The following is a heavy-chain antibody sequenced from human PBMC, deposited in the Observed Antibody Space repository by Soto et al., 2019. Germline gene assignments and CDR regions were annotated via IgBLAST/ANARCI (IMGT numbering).Heavy chain of an antibody. CDR3: ARVTSMVRGVIDNWFDP. CDR1: GGTFSSYA. Sequence: QVPLVQSGAEVKKPGSSVTVSCKASGGTFSSYAIHWVRQAPGQGLEWMGGIIPMYGPAKYAQRFQGRFTITADESTTTVYMELTSLTSQYTAVYYCARVTSMVRGVIDNWFDPWGHGTLVTVSS. D-gene: IGHD3-10*01. J-gene: IGHJ5*02. V-gene: IGHV1-69*01. CDR2: IIPMYGPA.